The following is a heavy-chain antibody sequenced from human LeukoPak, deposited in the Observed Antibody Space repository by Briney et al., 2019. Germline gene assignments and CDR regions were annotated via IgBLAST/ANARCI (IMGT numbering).Heavy chain of an antibody. Sequence: ASVTLSCKASGYTFTSYGISWVRQAPGHGLEWVGWISSYNSNTNYAQKIKGSVTMTTDTSTSTAYMELRSLRSDDTAMYYCARDPGYVSSSSWYYYYYYYMDVWGKGTTVTVSS. J-gene: IGHJ6*03. CDR1: GYTFTSYG. D-gene: IGHD6-13*01. CDR3: ARDPGYVSSSSWYYYYYYYMDV. CDR2: ISSYNSNT. V-gene: IGHV1-18*01.